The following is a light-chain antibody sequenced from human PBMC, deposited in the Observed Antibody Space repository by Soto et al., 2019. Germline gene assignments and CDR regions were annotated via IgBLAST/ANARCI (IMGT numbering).Light chain of an antibody. J-gene: IGKJ2*01. V-gene: IGKV1-39*01. CDR3: QQSYSTMYT. Sequence: DIQMTQSPSSLSASVGDRVTITCRASQSISSYLNWYQQKPGKAPKLLIYAASSLQSVVPSRFSGSGSGTDFTLTISSLQPEDFPTYYCQQSYSTMYTFGQGTKLEIK. CDR1: QSISSY. CDR2: AAS.